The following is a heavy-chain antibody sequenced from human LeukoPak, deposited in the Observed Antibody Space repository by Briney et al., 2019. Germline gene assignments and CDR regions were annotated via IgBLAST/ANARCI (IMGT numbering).Heavy chain of an antibody. CDR3: ARVSDSSGYYPLIDY. V-gene: IGHV4-61*09. CDR1: GASITSSTYY. Sequence: PSETLSLTCTVSGASITSSTYYWGWIRQPAGKGLEWIGQIYPSGSTNYNPSLKSRVTISVDTSKKQVSLKLSSVTAADTAVYYCARVSDSSGYYPLIDYWGQGTLVTVSS. J-gene: IGHJ4*02. D-gene: IGHD3-22*01. CDR2: IYPSGST.